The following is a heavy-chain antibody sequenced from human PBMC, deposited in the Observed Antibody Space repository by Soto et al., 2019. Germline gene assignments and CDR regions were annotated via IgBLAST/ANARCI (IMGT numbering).Heavy chain of an antibody. CDR2: IWYDGSNK. V-gene: IGHV3-33*01. CDR3: ARAYEDICGGDCPLDY. Sequence: GGSLRLSCAASGFTFSSYGMHWVRQAPGKGLEWVAVIWYDGSNKYYADSVKGRFTISRDNSKNTLYLQMNSLRAEDTAVYYCARAYEDICGGDCPLDYWGQGTLVTVSS. D-gene: IGHD2-21*02. J-gene: IGHJ4*02. CDR1: GFTFSSYG.